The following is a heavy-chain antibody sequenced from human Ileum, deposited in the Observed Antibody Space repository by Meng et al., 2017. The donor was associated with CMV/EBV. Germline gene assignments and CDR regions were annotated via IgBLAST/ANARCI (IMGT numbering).Heavy chain of an antibody. CDR1: GSAFSDYY. J-gene: IGHJ4*02. CDR3: ARASPQRRFLSY. Sequence: QVQLQQWGAGLLKPLETLSLMCAVQGSAFSDYYWTWIRQFPGKGLEWIGEINHRGNTNYNPSLKSRVTISIDTSRNQFSLKLTSVTATDKAVYYCARASPQRRFLSYWGQGTLVTVAS. V-gene: IGHV4-34*01. D-gene: IGHD3-3*01. CDR2: INHRGNT.